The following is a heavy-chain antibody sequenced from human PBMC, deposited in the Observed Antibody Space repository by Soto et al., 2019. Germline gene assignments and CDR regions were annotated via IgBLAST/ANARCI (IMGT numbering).Heavy chain of an antibody. CDR3: ETRAPGYYDFWSGYGSYCFHGMDV. D-gene: IGHD3-3*01. V-gene: IGHV5-51*01. CDR1: GYSFTSYC. CDR2: IYPCDSDT. Sequence: PGESLKISCQDSGYSFTSYCIGWVRQMPWKGLQWMGIIYPCDSDTRYSPSFQGQVTISADKSISTAYLQWSSLKASDTAMYYCETRAPGYYDFWSGYGSYCFHGMDVWGER. J-gene: IGHJ6*02.